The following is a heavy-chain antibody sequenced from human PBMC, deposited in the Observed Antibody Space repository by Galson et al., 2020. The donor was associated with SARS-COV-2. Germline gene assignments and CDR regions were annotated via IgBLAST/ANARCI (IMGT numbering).Heavy chain of an antibody. D-gene: IGHD3-3*01. V-gene: IGHV4-59*01. J-gene: IGHJ4*02. Sequence: ETLSLTCSVSGGSISNYYWSWIRQPPGKGLEWIGYFYYSGSTNYNPSLKSRVSISVDTSKNQLSLKLSSVTAADTAVYYCARQSDDFWSGYYYYWGQGALVTVSS. CDR2: FYYSGST. CDR3: ARQSDDFWSGYYYY. CDR1: GGSISNYY.